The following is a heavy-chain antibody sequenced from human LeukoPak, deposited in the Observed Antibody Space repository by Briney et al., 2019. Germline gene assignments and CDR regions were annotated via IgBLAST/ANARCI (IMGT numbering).Heavy chain of an antibody. CDR3: AKSVDTGLYYYYGMDV. CDR2: ITGDGGRI. J-gene: IGHJ6*02. Sequence: AGSLRLSCAASGFTFDDYAMHWVRQAPGKGLEWVSLITGDGGRIYYADSVKGRFTISRDNSKNSLYLRMNSLRTEDTALYYCAKSVDTGLYYYYGMDVWGQGTTVTVPS. V-gene: IGHV3-43*02. D-gene: IGHD5-18*01. CDR1: GFTFDDYA.